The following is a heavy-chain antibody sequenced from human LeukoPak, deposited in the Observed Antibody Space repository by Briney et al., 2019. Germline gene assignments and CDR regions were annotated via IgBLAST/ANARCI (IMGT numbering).Heavy chain of an antibody. CDR2: IYTSGST. Sequence: TSETLSLTCTVSGGSISSYYWNWIRQPAGKGLEWIGRIYTSGSTNYNPSLKSRVTMSVDTSKNQFSLKLSSVTAADTAVYYCARGKVVAGTPGQNSWDYWGQGTLVTVSS. J-gene: IGHJ4*02. CDR1: GGSISSYY. V-gene: IGHV4-4*07. D-gene: IGHD6-19*01. CDR3: ARGKVVAGTPGQNSWDY.